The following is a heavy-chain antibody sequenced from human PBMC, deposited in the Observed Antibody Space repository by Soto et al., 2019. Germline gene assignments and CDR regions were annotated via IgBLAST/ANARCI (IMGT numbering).Heavy chain of an antibody. V-gene: IGHV1-18*01. J-gene: IGHJ6*02. CDR1: GYTFTSYG. D-gene: IGHD1-1*01. CDR3: ARDAGTTEGYYYYGMDV. CDR2: ISAYNGNT. Sequence: ASVKVSCKASGYTFTSYGISWVRQAPGQGLEWMGWISAYNGNTNYAQKLQGRVTMTTDTSTSTAYMELRSLRSDDTAVYYCARDAGTTEGYYYYGMDVWGQGTTVTVSS.